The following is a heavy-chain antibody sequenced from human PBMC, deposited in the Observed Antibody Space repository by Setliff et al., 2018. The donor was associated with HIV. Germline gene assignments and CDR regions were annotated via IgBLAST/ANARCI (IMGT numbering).Heavy chain of an antibody. V-gene: IGHV3-74*01. Sequence: GGSLRLSCGASGFTFTNYWMHWIRQVPGKGLVWVSRINYDRITTGYADSVQGRFTISRDNAKNTVYLQMNSLRVDDTAIYYCAREGATTAGFDIWGHGTMVTVSS. CDR2: INYDRITT. D-gene: IGHD6-19*01. CDR1: GFTFTNYW. J-gene: IGHJ3*02. CDR3: AREGATTAGFDI.